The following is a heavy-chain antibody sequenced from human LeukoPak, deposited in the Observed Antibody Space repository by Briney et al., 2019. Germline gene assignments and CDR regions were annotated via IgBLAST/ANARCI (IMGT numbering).Heavy chain of an antibody. CDR2: IYYSGST. CDR3: ARDNDFWSGSHGYYYYYMDV. D-gene: IGHD3-3*01. Sequence: SETLSLTCTVSGGSISSSSHYWVWIRQPPGKGLEWIGSIYYSGSTYYNPSLKSRVTISVDTSKNQFSLKLSSVTAADTAVCYCARDNDFWSGSHGYYYYYMDVWGKGTTVTVSS. J-gene: IGHJ6*03. CDR1: GGSISSSSHY. V-gene: IGHV4-39*07.